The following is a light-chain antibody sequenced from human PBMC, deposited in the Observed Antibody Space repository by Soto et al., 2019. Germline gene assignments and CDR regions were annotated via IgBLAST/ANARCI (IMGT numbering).Light chain of an antibody. CDR3: CSYTTSNTPQIV. Sequence: SVLPQPASVSRSPGQSITLSCPGTSSDVGGYNYVSWYQQHPGKAPKFMIYDVSNRPSGVSNRFSGSKSGNTASLTISGLQAEDEADYYCCSYTTSNTPQIVFGTGTKVTVL. J-gene: IGLJ1*01. CDR1: SSDVGGYNY. V-gene: IGLV2-14*01. CDR2: DVS.